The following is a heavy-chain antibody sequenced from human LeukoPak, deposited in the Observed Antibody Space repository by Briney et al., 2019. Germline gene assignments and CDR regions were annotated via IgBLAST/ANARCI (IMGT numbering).Heavy chain of an antibody. J-gene: IGHJ5*02. D-gene: IGHD2-2*01. V-gene: IGHV3-30*18. CDR1: GFTVSTYG. CDR3: AKGGCSSTTCYLANP. CDR2: ISYDGTIR. Sequence: GGSLRLSRAASGFTVSTYGMHWVRQAPGKGLEWVAVISYDGTIRNYADSVKGRFTISRDNSKNTLYLQMNSLTAEDTAQYYCAKGGCSSTTCYLANPWGESPVAPVSS.